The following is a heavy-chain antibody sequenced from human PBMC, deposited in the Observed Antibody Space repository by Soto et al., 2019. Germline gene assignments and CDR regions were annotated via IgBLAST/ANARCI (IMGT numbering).Heavy chain of an antibody. CDR3: ARDDGSVGAPGFYYYSYGMDV. D-gene: IGHD1-26*01. CDR1: GGTFSSYA. Sequence: SVKVSCKASGGTFSSYAISWVRQAPGQGLEWMGGIISIFGTANYAQKFQGRVTITADESTSTAYMELSSLRSEDTAVYYCARDDGSVGAPGFYYYSYGMDVWGQGTTVTVSS. CDR2: IISIFGTA. J-gene: IGHJ6*02. V-gene: IGHV1-69*13.